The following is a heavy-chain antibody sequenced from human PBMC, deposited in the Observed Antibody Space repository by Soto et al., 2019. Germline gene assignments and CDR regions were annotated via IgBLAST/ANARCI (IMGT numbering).Heavy chain of an antibody. CDR1: GGTFSSYA. V-gene: IGHV1-69*13. CDR2: IIPIFGTA. CDR3: ARGPYSSGWISRAEYFQH. J-gene: IGHJ1*01. D-gene: IGHD6-19*01. Sequence: SVKVSCKASGGTFSSYAISWVRQAPGQGLEWMGGIIPIFGTANYAQKFQGRVTITADESTSTAYMELSSLRSEDTAVYYCARGPYSSGWISRAEYFQHWGQGTLVTVSS.